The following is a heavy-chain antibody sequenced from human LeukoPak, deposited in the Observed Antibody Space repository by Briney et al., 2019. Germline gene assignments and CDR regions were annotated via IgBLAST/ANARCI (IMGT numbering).Heavy chain of an antibody. J-gene: IGHJ4*02. CDR2: ISSSSSYI. CDR1: GFTFSSYA. V-gene: IGHV3-21*01. D-gene: IGHD2-15*01. CDR3: ASEPRSGGSCGDY. Sequence: GGSLRLSCAASGFTFSSYAMSWVRLAPGKGLEWVSSISSSSSYIYYADSVKGRFTISRDNAKNSLYLQMNSLRAEDTAVYYCASEPRSGGSCGDYWGQGTLVTVSS.